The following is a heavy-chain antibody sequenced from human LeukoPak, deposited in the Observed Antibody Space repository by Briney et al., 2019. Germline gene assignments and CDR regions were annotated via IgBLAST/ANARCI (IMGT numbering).Heavy chain of an antibody. CDR2: INNDGSST. Sequence: GGSLRLSCAASGFTFSSYYMHWVRQAPGKGLVWVSRINNDGSSTTYADSVKGRFTISRDNAKNTLHLQMNSLTAEDTAFYYCARDVSSAYYFEYWGQGTLVTVSS. CDR1: GFTFSSYY. V-gene: IGHV3-74*01. J-gene: IGHJ4*02. D-gene: IGHD3-22*01. CDR3: ARDVSSAYYFEY.